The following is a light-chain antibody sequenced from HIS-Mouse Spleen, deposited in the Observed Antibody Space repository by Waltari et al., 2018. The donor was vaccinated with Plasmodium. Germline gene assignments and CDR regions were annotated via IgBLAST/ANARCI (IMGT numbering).Light chain of an antibody. V-gene: IGLV2-14*03. Sequence: QSALTQPASVSGSPGQSITISCTGTSSDVGGYNYVLWYQQHPGKSPKIMIYDVSNRPSGLSNRFSGSQAGNTASLTISGLQADDEADYYCSSYTSSSTLGVVFGGGTKLTVL. CDR2: DVS. CDR1: SSDVGGYNY. J-gene: IGLJ2*01. CDR3: SSYTSSSTLGVV.